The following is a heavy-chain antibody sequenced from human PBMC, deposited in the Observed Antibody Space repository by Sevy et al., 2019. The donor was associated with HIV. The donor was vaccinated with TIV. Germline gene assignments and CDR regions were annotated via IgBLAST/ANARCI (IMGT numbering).Heavy chain of an antibody. V-gene: IGHV3-64D*06. CDR1: GFTFSNYA. Sequence: GGSLRLSCSASGFTFSNYAMHWVRQAPGKGLEYVSGLSSDNAGSTYYADSVNGRFTISRDNSKNTLYLQMSSLRTEETAAYYCVKDRIETILWSKGDWFDPWGQGTLVTVSS. J-gene: IGHJ5*02. D-gene: IGHD3-9*01. CDR3: VKDRIETILWSKGDWFDP. CDR2: LSSDNAGST.